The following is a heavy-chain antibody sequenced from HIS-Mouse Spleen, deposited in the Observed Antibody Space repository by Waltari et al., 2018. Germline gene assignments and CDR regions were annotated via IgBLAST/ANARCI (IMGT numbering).Heavy chain of an antibody. Sequence: QVQLVESGGGVVQPGRSLRPSCAASGFTFSSYGMHWVRQAPGKGLEWVAVISYDGSKKYYADSVKGRFTISRDNSKNTLYLQMNSLRAEDTAVYYCVVSGSWGQGTMVTVSS. CDR2: ISYDGSKK. J-gene: IGHJ3*01. D-gene: IGHD1-26*01. CDR1: GFTFSSYG. V-gene: IGHV3-30*03. CDR3: VVSGS.